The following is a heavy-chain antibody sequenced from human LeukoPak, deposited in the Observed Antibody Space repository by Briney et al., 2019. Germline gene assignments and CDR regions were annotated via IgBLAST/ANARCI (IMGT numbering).Heavy chain of an antibody. CDR3: AKSSIAAAGTDAEYFQH. V-gene: IGHV3-9*01. D-gene: IGHD6-13*01. CDR1: GFTFDDYA. Sequence: GRSLRLSCAASGFTFDDYAMLWVRQAPGKGLEWVSGISWNSGSIGYADSVKGRFTISRDNAKNSLYLQMNSLRAEDTALYYCAKSSIAAAGTDAEYFQHWGQGTLVTVSS. J-gene: IGHJ1*01. CDR2: ISWNSGSI.